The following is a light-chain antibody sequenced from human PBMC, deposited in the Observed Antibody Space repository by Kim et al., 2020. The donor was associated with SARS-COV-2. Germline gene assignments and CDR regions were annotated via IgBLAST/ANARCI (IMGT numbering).Light chain of an antibody. Sequence: EIVLTQSPATLSLSPGERATLSCRASQSVGSYLAWYQQKPGQAPRLLIYDASNRATGIPARFSGSGSGTDFTLTISSLEPEDVAVYYCRQRSNWPPLTFGGGTKVDIK. CDR3: RQRSNWPPLT. CDR2: DAS. V-gene: IGKV3-11*01. CDR1: QSVGSY. J-gene: IGKJ4*01.